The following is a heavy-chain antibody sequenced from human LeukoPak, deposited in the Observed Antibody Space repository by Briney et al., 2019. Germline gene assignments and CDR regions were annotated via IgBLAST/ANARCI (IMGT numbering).Heavy chain of an antibody. V-gene: IGHV3-30-3*01. D-gene: IGHD5-18*01. Sequence: GGSLRLSCAASGFTFSEYAMHWVRQAPGKGLEWVAVISYDGRQKYYGDSVKGRFTISRDNPKNTLYLQMNSLRAEDTAVYYCARSGNNYGNFWFDYWGQGTLVTVSS. CDR1: GFTFSEYA. CDR3: ARSGNNYGNFWFDY. J-gene: IGHJ4*02. CDR2: ISYDGRQK.